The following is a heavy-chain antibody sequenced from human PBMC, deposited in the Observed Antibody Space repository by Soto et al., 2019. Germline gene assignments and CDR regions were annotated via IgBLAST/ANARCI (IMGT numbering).Heavy chain of an antibody. CDR2: IYYSGST. D-gene: IGHD3-16*01. CDR3: ARVGGGTYYYYRDV. CDR1: GGSISSSSYY. V-gene: IGHV4-39*01. J-gene: IGHJ6*03. Sequence: SETLSLTCTVSGGSISSSSYYWGWIRQPPGKGLEWIGSIYYSGSTYYNPSLKSRVTISVDTSKNQFSLKLSSVTAADTAVYYWARVGGGTYYYYRDVGGKGTTVTVSS.